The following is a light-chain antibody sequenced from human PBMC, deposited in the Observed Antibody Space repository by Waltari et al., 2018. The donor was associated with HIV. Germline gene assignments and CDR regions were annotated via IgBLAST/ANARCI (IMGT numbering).Light chain of an antibody. CDR1: QALSTY. CDR2: AAS. V-gene: IGKV1-39*01. CDR3: QQSYSGLT. Sequence: EIQMTQSPSSLSASLGDRVIITCRSSQALSTYVNWSQQKPGRAPNLLRYAASTLLDGVATRCSGRGSWTEFNLTINSLQVEDFAVYYCQQSYSGLTFGPGTKVDV. J-gene: IGKJ3*01.